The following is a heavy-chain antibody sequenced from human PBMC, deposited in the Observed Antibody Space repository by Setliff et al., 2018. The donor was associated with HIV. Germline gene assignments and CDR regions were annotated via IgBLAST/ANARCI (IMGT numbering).Heavy chain of an antibody. CDR2: IYPGDSDI. J-gene: IGHJ6*02. CDR1: GYSFTSYW. CDR3: ARAVEDYYDSSGLPTYYYYGMDV. Sequence: GESLKISCKGSGYSFTSYWIGWVRQMPGKGLEWMGIIYPGDSDIRYSPSFQGQVTISADKSISTAYLQWSSLKASDTAMYYCARAVEDYYDSSGLPTYYYYGMDVWGQGTTVTVSS. V-gene: IGHV5-51*01. D-gene: IGHD3-22*01.